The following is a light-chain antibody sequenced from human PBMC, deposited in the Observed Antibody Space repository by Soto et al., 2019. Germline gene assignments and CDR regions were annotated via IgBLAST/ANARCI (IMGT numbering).Light chain of an antibody. Sequence: QSVLTQPPSVSGAPGQRITISCTGSSSNIGAGYDVHWYQQLPGTAPKLLIYDNTNRPSGVPDLFSGSKSGTSASLAITGLQAEDEADYYCQSYDSSLSGSYVFGTGTKVTVL. J-gene: IGLJ1*01. V-gene: IGLV1-40*01. CDR3: QSYDSSLSGSYV. CDR2: DNT. CDR1: SSNIGAGYD.